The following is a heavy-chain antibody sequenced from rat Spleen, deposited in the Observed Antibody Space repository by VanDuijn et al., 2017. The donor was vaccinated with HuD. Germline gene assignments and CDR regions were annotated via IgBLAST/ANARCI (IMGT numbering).Heavy chain of an antibody. J-gene: IGHJ2*01. CDR3: TCDGYY. D-gene: IGHD1-12*03. V-gene: IGHV2-1*01. CDR1: GFSLFTNS. CDR2: IWGDGST. Sequence: QVQLKESGPGLVQPSQTLALTCTVSGFSLFTNSFHWVRQPPGKGLEWMGGIWGDGSTDYNSVFKSRLSISRETSKSQVFLKMNSLQTGDTAVYFCTCDGYYWGQGVMVTVSS.